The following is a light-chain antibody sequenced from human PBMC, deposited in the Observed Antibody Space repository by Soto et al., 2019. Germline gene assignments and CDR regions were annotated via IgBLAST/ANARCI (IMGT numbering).Light chain of an antibody. CDR2: KAS. Sequence: IQLTQSPSSLSASVGDRVTITCRASQGISSYLAWYQQKPGKAPKLLIYKASTLESGVPSRFSGSGSGTEFTLTISSLQPDDFATYYCLQYNSFSRTFGQGTKVDI. CDR1: QGISSY. CDR3: LQYNSFSRT. J-gene: IGKJ1*01. V-gene: IGKV1-5*03.